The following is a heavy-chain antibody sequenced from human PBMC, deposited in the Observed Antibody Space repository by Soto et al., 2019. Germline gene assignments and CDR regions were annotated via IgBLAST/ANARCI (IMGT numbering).Heavy chain of an antibody. V-gene: IGHV3-48*03. Sequence: EVQLVESGGGLVQPGGSLRLSCAASGFTFSSYEMIWVRQAPGEGLECLSYITRGGSTIHYADSVKGRFTISRDNAKNLLYLQMNSLRAEDSAVYYCASVWSGYSGAHFWGQGTLVTVSS. D-gene: IGHD3-3*01. J-gene: IGHJ4*02. CDR3: ASVWSGYSGAHF. CDR2: ITRGGSTI. CDR1: GFTFSSYE.